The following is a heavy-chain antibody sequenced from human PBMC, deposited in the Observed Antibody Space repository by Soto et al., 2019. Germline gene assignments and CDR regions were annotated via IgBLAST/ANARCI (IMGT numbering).Heavy chain of an antibody. CDR2: IYPVDSDT. J-gene: IGHJ3*02. D-gene: IGHD3-3*01. CDR3: ATFSRWLGLEYAFDI. CDR1: VYSFTSYW. Sequence: PGESLKISCKGSVYSFTSYWIGWVLQMPGKGLEWMGIIYPVDSDTIYSPSFQGQVTISADKAISTAYLQWSSLKASDTAMSYCATFSRWLGLEYAFDIWGQGTMVTVSS. V-gene: IGHV5-51*01.